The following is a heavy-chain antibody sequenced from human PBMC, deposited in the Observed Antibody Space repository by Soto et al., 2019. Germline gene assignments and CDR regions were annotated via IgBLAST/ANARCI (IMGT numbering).Heavy chain of an antibody. CDR2: IYYSGST. CDR3: ARLPIAVAGTSRDY. V-gene: IGHV4-39*01. J-gene: IGHJ4*02. D-gene: IGHD6-19*01. Sequence: QLQLQESGPGLVKPSETLSLTCTVSGGSISSSSYYWGWIRQPPGKGLEWIGSIYYSGSTYYNPALKCRVTISVDTSKNQFSLKLSSVTAADTAVYYCARLPIAVAGTSRDYWGQGTLVTVSS. CDR1: GGSISSSSYY.